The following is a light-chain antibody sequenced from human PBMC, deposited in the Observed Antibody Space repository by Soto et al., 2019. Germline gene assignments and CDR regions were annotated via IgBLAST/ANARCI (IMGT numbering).Light chain of an antibody. J-gene: IGKJ4*01. V-gene: IGKV1-17*01. CDR3: QQYGSSPLT. Sequence: DIQMTQSPSSLSASVGDGVTITCRASQGIKNDLAWCQQKPGKAPKRLIYAVSSLQSEVPSRFSGSGSGTDFTLTISRLEPEDFAVYYCQQYGSSPLTFGGGTKVDI. CDR2: AVS. CDR1: QGIKND.